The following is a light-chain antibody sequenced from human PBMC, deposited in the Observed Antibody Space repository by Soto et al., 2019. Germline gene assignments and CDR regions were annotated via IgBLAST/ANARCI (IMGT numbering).Light chain of an antibody. J-gene: IGKJ5*01. CDR1: QTVRNNY. CDR2: DAS. CDR3: QQYGSSPRT. Sequence: EVGITQSPSTLSVSPGEGATLSCRASQTVRNNYLAWYQQKPGQAPRLLIYDASSRATGIPDRFSGSGSGTDFTLTITRLEPEDFAVYFCQQYGSSPRTFGQGTRLEI. V-gene: IGKV3-20*01.